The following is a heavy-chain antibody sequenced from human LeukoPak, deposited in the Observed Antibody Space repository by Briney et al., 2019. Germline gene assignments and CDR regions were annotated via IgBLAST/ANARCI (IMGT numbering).Heavy chain of an antibody. D-gene: IGHD1-26*01. V-gene: IGHV1-8*01. CDR2: MNPNSGNT. J-gene: IGHJ6*03. CDR3: ARAVGATSLFYYYYYMDV. Sequence: ASVKVSCMASGYTFTSYDINWVRQATGQGLEWMGWMNPNSGNTGYAQKFQGRVTMTRNTSISTAYMELSSLRSEDTAVYYCARAVGATSLFYYYYYMDVWGKGTTVTVSS. CDR1: GYTFTSYD.